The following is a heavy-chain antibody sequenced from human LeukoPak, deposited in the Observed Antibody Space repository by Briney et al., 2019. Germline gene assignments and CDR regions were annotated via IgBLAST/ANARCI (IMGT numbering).Heavy chain of an antibody. CDR2: VYYRWIS. D-gene: IGHD6-19*01. V-gene: IGHV4-59*08. Sequence: SEVLSLTCTVSGASISTNYWSWIRQPPGKGLEWIGYVYYRWISNYKPSFKSRVTILIDTSKNQVSLKLISVTAADTAVYYCARLGDHIQWDYWGQGTLGT. J-gene: IGHJ4*02. CDR3: ARLGDHIQWDY. CDR1: GASISTNY.